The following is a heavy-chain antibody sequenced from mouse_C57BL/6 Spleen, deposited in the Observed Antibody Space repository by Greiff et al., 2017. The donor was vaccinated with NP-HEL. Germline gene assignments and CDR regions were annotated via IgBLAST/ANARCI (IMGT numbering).Heavy chain of an antibody. CDR3: ASITTVVDHYFDY. J-gene: IGHJ2*01. V-gene: IGHV1-20*01. D-gene: IGHD1-1*01. CDR1: GYSFTGYF. CDR2: INPYDGDT. Sequence: VQLKESGPELVKPGDSVKISCKASGYSFTGYFMNWVMQSHGKSLEWIGRINPYDGDTFYNQKFKGKATLTVDKSSSTAHMELRSLTSEDSAVYYCASITTVVDHYFDYWGQGTTLTVSS.